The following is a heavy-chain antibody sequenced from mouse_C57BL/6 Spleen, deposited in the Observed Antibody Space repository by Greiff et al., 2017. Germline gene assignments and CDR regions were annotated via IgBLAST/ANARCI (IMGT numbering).Heavy chain of an antibody. CDR1: GYTFTGYT. CDR3: VRHCAKYDCSIAYAMDY. Sequence: VQLQQSGAELVKPGASVKLSCKASGYTFTGYTIHWVKQRPGQGLEWIGWFYPGSGSIKYNEKFKDKATLTVDKSSSTAYMELSRLTSEDSAVFSWVRHCAKYDCSIAYAMDYWGQGTSLTVSS. CDR2: FYPGSGSI. V-gene: IGHV1-62-2*01. J-gene: IGHJ4*01. D-gene: IGHD1-1*01.